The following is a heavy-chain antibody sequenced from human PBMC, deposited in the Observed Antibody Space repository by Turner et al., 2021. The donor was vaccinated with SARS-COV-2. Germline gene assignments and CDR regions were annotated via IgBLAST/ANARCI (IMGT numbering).Heavy chain of an antibody. CDR3: AREGLWGVVGAGGLDY. V-gene: IGHV3-33*01. Sequence: QVQLVESGGGVVQPGRSLRLSCAASGFTFSSYGMHWVRQAPGKGLEWGAVIWYDGSNKYYADSVKGRFTISRDNSKNTLYLQMNSLRAEDTAVYYCAREGLWGVVGAGGLDYWGQGTLVTVSS. J-gene: IGHJ4*02. D-gene: IGHD1-26*01. CDR1: GFTFSSYG. CDR2: IWYDGSNK.